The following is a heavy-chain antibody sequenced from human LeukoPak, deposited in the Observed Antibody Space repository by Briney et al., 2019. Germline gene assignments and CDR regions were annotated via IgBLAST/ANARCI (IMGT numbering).Heavy chain of an antibody. V-gene: IGHV4-39*01. CDR2: IYYSGST. Sequence: SETLSLTCTVSGGSISSSSYYWGWIRQPPGKGLEWIGSIYYSGSTYYNPSLKSRVTISVDTSKNQFSLKLSSVTAADTAVYYCARRGPRSGSSWWGQGTLVTVSS. CDR3: ARRGPRSGSSW. J-gene: IGHJ4*02. D-gene: IGHD3-10*01. CDR1: GGSISSSSYY.